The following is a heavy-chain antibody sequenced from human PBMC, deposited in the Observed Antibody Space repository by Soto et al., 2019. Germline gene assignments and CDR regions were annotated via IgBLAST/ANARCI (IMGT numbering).Heavy chain of an antibody. CDR3: AMPPPGLGY. V-gene: IGHV4-39*01. CDR1: GGSISSSSYY. J-gene: IGHJ4*02. CDR2: IYYSGST. Sequence: SETLSLTCTVSGGSISSSSYYWGWIRQPPGKGLEWIGSIYYSGSTYYNPSLKSRVTISVDTSKNQFSLKLSSVTAADTAVYYCAMPPPGLGYWGQGTLVTVSS.